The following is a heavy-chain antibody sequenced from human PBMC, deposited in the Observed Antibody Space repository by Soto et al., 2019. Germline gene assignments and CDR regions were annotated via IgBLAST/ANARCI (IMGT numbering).Heavy chain of an antibody. J-gene: IGHJ6*02. CDR3: TTGSVEGV. CDR2: IKTNTGGGTT. CDR1: GLIFSKPW. V-gene: IGHV3-15*07. D-gene: IGHD2-15*01. Sequence: EVQLVESGGGFIYPGGSLRLSCAASGLIFSKPWMNGVRQAPGKGLEWVARIKTNTGGGTTDYAAAVKGRFTVSRDDSKNTLYLQMNSLKTEDTAVYYCTTGSVEGVWGQGTTVTVSS.